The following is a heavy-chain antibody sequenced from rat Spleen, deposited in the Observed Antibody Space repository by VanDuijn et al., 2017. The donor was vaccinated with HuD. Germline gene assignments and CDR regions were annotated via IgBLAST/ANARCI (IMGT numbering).Heavy chain of an antibody. CDR1: GFTXXYFP. CDR3: TRGGYFRY. D-gene: IGHD2-5*01. CDR2: ISSGGRNT. V-gene: IGHV5-25*01. J-gene: IGHJ2*01. Sequence: EVQLVESGGGLVQPGXXXKLSCVXXGFTXXYFPXPWVRPAPTKGLEWVASISSGGRNTYYRDPVKGRFTISRDNAKNTLYLQMNSPRSEDTATYYCTRGGYFRYWGQGVMVTVSS.